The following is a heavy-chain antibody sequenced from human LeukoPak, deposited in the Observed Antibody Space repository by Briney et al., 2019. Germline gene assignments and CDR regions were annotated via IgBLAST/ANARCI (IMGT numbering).Heavy chain of an antibody. CDR3: ARHGVAAAVDARYFDL. D-gene: IGHD6-13*01. CDR1: GDSIRSYY. Sequence: PSETLSLTCTVSGDSIRSYYWSWIRQPPGKGLEWIGYLYYSGSTNYNPSLKSRVTISVDTSKNQFSLKLSSVTAADTAVYYCARHGVAAAVDARYFDLWGRGTLVTVSS. V-gene: IGHV4-59*01. J-gene: IGHJ2*01. CDR2: LYYSGST.